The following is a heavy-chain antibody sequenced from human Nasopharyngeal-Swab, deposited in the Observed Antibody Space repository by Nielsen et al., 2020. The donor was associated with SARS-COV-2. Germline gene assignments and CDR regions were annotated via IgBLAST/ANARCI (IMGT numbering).Heavy chain of an antibody. Sequence: ASVKVSCKVSGYTLTELSMHCVRQAPGKGLEWMGGFDPEDGETIYAQKFQGRVTMTEDTSTDTAYMELSSLRSEDTAVYYCATNVRKVADVFDYWGQGTLVTVSS. CDR1: GYTLTELS. J-gene: IGHJ4*02. CDR3: ATNVRKVADVFDY. V-gene: IGHV1-24*01. D-gene: IGHD2-15*01. CDR2: FDPEDGET.